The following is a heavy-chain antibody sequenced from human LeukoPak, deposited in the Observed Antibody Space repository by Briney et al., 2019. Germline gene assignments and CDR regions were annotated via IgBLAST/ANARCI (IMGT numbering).Heavy chain of an antibody. CDR1: GYIFTTFG. CDR3: ARGPDSMI. V-gene: IGHV1-18*01. D-gene: IGHD3-22*01. Sequence: GASVKVSCKASGYIFTTFGISWVRQAPGQGLEWMGWISADSGFTKYTQKLQVRLTMTTDTSTSTAYMELRSLRSDDTAVYYCARGPDSMIWGQGTLVTVSS. CDR2: ISADSGFT. J-gene: IGHJ4*02.